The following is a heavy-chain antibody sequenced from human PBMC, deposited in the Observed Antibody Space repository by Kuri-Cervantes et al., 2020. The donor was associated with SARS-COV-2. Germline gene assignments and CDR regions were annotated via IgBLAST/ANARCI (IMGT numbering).Heavy chain of an antibody. D-gene: IGHD4-17*01. CDR2: INHSGST. Sequence: ESLKISCAVYGGSFSGYYWSWIRQPPGKGLEWIGEINHSGSTNYNPSLKSRVTMSVDTSKKQFSLKLRSVTAADTAVYYCARHWQMTTVTDNYYYGLDAWGQGTTVTVSS. CDR1: GGSFSGYY. J-gene: IGHJ6*02. V-gene: IGHV4-34*01. CDR3: ARHWQMTTVTDNYYYGLDA.